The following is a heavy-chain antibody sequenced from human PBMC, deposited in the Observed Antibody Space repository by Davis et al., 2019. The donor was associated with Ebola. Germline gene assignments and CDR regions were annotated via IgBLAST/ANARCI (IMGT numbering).Heavy chain of an antibody. D-gene: IGHD6-6*01. CDR1: GGSFSGYY. Sequence: SETLSLTCAVYGGSFSGYYWSWIRQPPGKGLEWIGEINHSGSTNYNPSLKSRVTISVDTSKNQFSLKLSSVTAADTAVYYCARRVVAARPEHFDYWGQGTLVTVSS. J-gene: IGHJ4*02. CDR2: INHSGST. CDR3: ARRVVAARPEHFDY. V-gene: IGHV4-34*01.